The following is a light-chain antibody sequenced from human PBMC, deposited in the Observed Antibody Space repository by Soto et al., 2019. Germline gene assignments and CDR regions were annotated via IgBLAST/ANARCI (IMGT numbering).Light chain of an antibody. V-gene: IGKV3-20*01. CDR1: QSVSSSY. CDR2: GAS. CDR3: QPYCSSRT. J-gene: IGKJ1*01. Sequence: EIRLTQSACTLSLSPEERATLSCRASQSVSSSYLAWYQQKPGQAPRLLIYGASSRATGIPDRFSGSGSGTDFTLTSCRLEPEDAVVYYCQPYCSSRTFAQGTKVDIK.